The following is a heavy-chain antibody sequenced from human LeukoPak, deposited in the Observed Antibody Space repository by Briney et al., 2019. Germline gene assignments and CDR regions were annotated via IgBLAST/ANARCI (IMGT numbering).Heavy chain of an antibody. D-gene: IGHD1-26*01. Sequence: PGGSLRLSCAASGFTVSNNYMSWVRQAPGKGLEWVSVIYSGGSIYYADSVKGRFTISRDNSKNTLYLQMNSLRAEDTAVYYCARANGSYHVFDAFDIWGQGTMVTVSS. J-gene: IGHJ3*02. CDR2: IYSGGSI. CDR3: ARANGSYHVFDAFDI. V-gene: IGHV3-66*01. CDR1: GFTVSNNY.